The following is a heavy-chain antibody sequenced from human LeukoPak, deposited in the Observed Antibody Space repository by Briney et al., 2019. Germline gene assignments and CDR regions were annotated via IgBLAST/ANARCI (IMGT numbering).Heavy chain of an antibody. Sequence: GGSLRLSCAASGFTFSSYAMLWVRQAPGKGLEWVAVISYDGSNKYYADSVKGRFTISRDNSKNTLYLQMNSLRAEDTAVYYCASLVTIKVVGWGQGTLVTVSS. CDR1: GFTFSSYA. V-gene: IGHV3-30-3*01. D-gene: IGHD3-10*01. J-gene: IGHJ4*02. CDR3: ASLVTIKVVG. CDR2: ISYDGSNK.